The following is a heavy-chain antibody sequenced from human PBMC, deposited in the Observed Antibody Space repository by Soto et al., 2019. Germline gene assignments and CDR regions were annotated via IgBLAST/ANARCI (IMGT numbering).Heavy chain of an antibody. CDR3: ARVSGYYLPDY. Sequence: QVQLVQSGAEEKKPGASVKVSCKASGYTFTNYATHWVRQAPEQRLEWMGWINAGNGNTKYSQKFQGRVTITRDTSASTAYMELSSLRSEDTAVYYCARVSGYYLPDYWGQGTLVTVSS. D-gene: IGHD5-12*01. J-gene: IGHJ4*02. CDR2: INAGNGNT. V-gene: IGHV1-3*05. CDR1: GYTFTNYA.